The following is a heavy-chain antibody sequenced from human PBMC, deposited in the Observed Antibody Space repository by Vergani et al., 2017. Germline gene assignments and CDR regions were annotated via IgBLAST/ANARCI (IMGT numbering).Heavy chain of an antibody. Sequence: EVQLLESGGGLVQPGGSLRLSCAASGFTFSSYAMSWVRQAPGKGLEWVSAISGSGGSTYYADSVKGRFTISRDNSKNTLYLQMNSLRAEDTAVYYCARDRCGGDCYLPYYMDVWGKGTTVTVSS. J-gene: IGHJ6*03. CDR3: ARDRCGGDCYLPYYMDV. D-gene: IGHD2-21*01. CDR2: ISGSGGST. V-gene: IGHV3-23*01. CDR1: GFTFSSYA.